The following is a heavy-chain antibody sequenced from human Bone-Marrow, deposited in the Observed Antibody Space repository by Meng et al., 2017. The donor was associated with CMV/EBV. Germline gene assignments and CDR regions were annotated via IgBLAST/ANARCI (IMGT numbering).Heavy chain of an antibody. V-gene: IGHV3-66*02. CDR2: IYSGGST. J-gene: IGHJ4*02. CDR1: GFTVSSNY. D-gene: IGHD4-17*01. CDR3: ARGDYGDDY. Sequence: GESLKISCAASGFTVSSNYMSWVRQAPGKGLEWVSVIYSGGSTYYADSVKGRFTISRDNSKNTLYLQMNSLRAEDTAVYYCARGDYGDDYWGQGTLVTVSS.